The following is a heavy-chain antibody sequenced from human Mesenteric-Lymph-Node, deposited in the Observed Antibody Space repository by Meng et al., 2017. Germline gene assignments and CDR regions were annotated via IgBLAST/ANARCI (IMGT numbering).Heavy chain of an antibody. CDR3: ARHHHSPTFDY. CDR2: VVYSGTT. D-gene: IGHD1-14*01. J-gene: IGHJ4*02. V-gene: IGHV4-39*01. Sequence: QVQESGPGLVKPSETLSLTCTVSGGSISSSSYYWAWIRQPPGEGLEWIGSVVYSGTTYYTSSLKSRVSISVDTSKNQFSLKLSSVTAADTAVYYCARHHHSPTFDYWGQGTLVTVPQ. CDR1: GGSISSSSYY.